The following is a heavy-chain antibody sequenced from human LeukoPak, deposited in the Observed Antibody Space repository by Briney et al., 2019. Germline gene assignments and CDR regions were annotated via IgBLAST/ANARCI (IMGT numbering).Heavy chain of an antibody. V-gene: IGHV3-23*01. CDR3: ANLEPAVYYYYGMDV. J-gene: IGHJ6*02. Sequence: GGSLRLSRAASGFAFSSYAMSWVRQAPGKGLEWVSAISGSGGSTYYADSVKGRFTISRDNSKNTLYLQMNSLRAEGTAVYYCANLEPAVYYYYGMDVWGQGTTVTVSS. CDR2: ISGSGGST. CDR1: GFAFSSYA.